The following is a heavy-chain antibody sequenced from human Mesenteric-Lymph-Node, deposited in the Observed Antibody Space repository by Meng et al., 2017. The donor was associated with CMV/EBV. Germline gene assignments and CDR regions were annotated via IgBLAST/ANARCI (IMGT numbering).Heavy chain of an antibody. D-gene: IGHD3-22*01. Sequence: SETLSLTCTVSGGSIRSSSDYWSWIRQSPGKGLEWIGENKHSGSTNYNPSLKSRVTISVDTSKNQFSLKLSSVTAADTAVYYCAQGYFLDYWGQGTLVTVSS. V-gene: IGHV4-39*07. CDR3: AQGYFLDY. CDR1: GGSIRSSSDY. CDR2: NKHSGST. J-gene: IGHJ4*02.